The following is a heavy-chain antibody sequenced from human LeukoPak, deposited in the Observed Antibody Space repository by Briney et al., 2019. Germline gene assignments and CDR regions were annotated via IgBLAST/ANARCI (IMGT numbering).Heavy chain of an antibody. Sequence: PGGSLRLSCTASGFIFSNYGMNWVRQAPGKGLEWVAYIGSNRKSIDYADSAKGRFTISRDNAQNSLFLQMNSLRAEDTAVYYCARGGAARPDYWGQGTMVTVSS. V-gene: IGHV3-48*01. D-gene: IGHD6-6*01. CDR1: GFIFSNYG. CDR3: ARGGAARPDY. CDR2: IGSNRKSI. J-gene: IGHJ4*02.